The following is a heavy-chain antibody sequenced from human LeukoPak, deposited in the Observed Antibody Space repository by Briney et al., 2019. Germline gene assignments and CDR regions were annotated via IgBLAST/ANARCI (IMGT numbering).Heavy chain of an antibody. D-gene: IGHD2-2*02. CDR1: GFTFTNYA. CDR2: ISGNGVST. Sequence: GGSLRLSCTASGFTFTNYAMNWVRQAPGKGLECVSGISGNGVSTNYADSVKGRFTISRDNSKNTVYLQMNSLRAEDTAVYYCTKDRYKIQDYWGQGILVTVSS. CDR3: TKDRYKIQDY. J-gene: IGHJ4*02. V-gene: IGHV3-23*01.